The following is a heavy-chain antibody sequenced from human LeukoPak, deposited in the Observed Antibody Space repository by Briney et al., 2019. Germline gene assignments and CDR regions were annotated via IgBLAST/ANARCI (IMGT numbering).Heavy chain of an antibody. CDR1: GYTFTSYY. D-gene: IGHD6-13*01. J-gene: IGHJ1*01. V-gene: IGHV1-46*01. CDR2: IYTSDGSA. CDR3: ARAIAAAGAQYFQR. Sequence: ASVKLSCKASGYTFTSYYVHWVRQAPGQGPEWMGIIYTSDGSARYAQKFQGRVTMTRDTSTGTVYMELSSLRSEDTAVYYCARAIAAAGAQYFQRWGQGTLVSASS.